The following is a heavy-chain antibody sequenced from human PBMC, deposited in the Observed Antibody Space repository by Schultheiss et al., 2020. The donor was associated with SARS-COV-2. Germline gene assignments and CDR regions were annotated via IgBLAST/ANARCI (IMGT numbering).Heavy chain of an antibody. CDR1: GFTVSSNY. CDR2: IYSGGKT. V-gene: IGHV3-53*01. Sequence: GGSLRLSCAASGFTVSSNYMSWVRQAPGKGLEWVSVIYSGGKTYYADSVKGRFTISRDNSKNTLYLQMKSLRAEDTAMYYCARGGGIYYYGMDVWGQGTTVTVSS. CDR3: ARGGGIYYYGMDV. J-gene: IGHJ6*02. D-gene: IGHD3-10*01.